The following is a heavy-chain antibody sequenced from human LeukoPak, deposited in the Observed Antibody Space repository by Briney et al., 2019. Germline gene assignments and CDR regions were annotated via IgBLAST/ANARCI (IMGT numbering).Heavy chain of an antibody. V-gene: IGHV3-74*01. CDR3: AKDLTWNTADY. Sequence: GGSLRLSCAASGFTFSTSWMPWFRQAPGKGLVWVSRINTDGRTTGYADSVRGRFTISRDNAKNTLYLQMNGLRAEDTAVYYCAKDLTWNTADYWGQGALVTVSS. CDR2: INTDGRTT. D-gene: IGHD1/OR15-1a*01. CDR1: GFTFSTSW. J-gene: IGHJ4*02.